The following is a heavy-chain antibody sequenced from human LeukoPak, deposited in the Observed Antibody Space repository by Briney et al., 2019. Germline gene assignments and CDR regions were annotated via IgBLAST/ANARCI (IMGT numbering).Heavy chain of an antibody. J-gene: IGHJ4*02. CDR2: IRSKANSYAT. Sequence: GGSLRLSCAASGFTFSSYWMTWVRQASGKGLEWVGRIRSKANSYATAYAASVKGRFTISRDDSKNTAYLQMNSLRAEDTAVYYCASGGSYHAPFDYWGQGTLVTVSS. D-gene: IGHD1-26*01. CDR3: ASGGSYHAPFDY. V-gene: IGHV3-73*01. CDR1: GFTFSSYW.